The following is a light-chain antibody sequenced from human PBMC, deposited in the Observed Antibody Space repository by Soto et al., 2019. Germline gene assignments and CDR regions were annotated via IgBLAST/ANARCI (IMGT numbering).Light chain of an antibody. CDR3: QQYGSSPKT. Sequence: ELVLTQSPGTLSLTPGERATLSCRASQSLTNSFTSWHQQKPRQALLLLIYDSSSRASGPPGRFSGSGSGTDFTLTISRLEPEDFAVYYCQQYGSSPKTFGQGTKVDI. CDR1: QSLTNSF. CDR2: DSS. J-gene: IGKJ1*01. V-gene: IGKV3-20*01.